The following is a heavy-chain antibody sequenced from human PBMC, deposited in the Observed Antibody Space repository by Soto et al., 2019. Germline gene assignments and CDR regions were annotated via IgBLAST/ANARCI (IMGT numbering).Heavy chain of an antibody. D-gene: IGHD6-13*01. CDR1: GYTFTSYY. V-gene: IGHV1-46*01. CDR3: ARRGKQQLVRYYYYGMDV. J-gene: IGHJ6*02. CDR2: INPSGGST. Sequence: QVQLVQSGAEVKKPGASVKVSCKASGYTFTSYYMHWVRQAPGQGLEWMGIINPSGGSTSYAQKFQGRVTMTRDTSTSTVYMELSSLRSEDTAVYYCARRGKQQLVRYYYYGMDVWGQGTTVTVSS.